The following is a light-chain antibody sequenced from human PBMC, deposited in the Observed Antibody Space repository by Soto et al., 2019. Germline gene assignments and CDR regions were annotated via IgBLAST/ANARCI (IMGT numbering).Light chain of an antibody. CDR3: QQYGSSVGGT. V-gene: IGKV3-20*01. Sequence: EIVLTQFPGTLSLSPGERATLSCGASQSVSSGYLAWYQQKPGQAPRLLIFGASSRATGIPDRFSGSGSGTDFTLTISRLDPEDFAVYYCQQYGSSVGGTFGGGTKVDIK. CDR2: GAS. J-gene: IGKJ4*01. CDR1: QSVSSGY.